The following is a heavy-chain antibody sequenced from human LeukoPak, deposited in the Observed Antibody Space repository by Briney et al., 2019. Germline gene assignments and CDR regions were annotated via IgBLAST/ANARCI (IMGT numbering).Heavy chain of an antibody. J-gene: IGHJ4*02. CDR3: ARSWAGMYYPFYYFDY. CDR1: GGSISSGGYY. D-gene: IGHD2-8*01. CDR2: INHRGST. Sequence: PSQTLSLTCTVSGGSISSGGYYWSWIRQHPGKGLEWIAEINHRGSTHYNPSLKSRVNISADTSKSQFSLNLDSVTAADTAVYYCARSWAGMYYPFYYFDYWGQGSLVTVSS. V-gene: IGHV4-31*03.